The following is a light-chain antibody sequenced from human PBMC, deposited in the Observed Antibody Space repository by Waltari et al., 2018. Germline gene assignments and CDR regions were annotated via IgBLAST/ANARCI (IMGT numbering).Light chain of an antibody. J-gene: IGKJ1*01. CDR3: QQYGNSPPWT. CDR1: QSVSSSY. V-gene: IGKV3-20*01. Sequence: EIVLTQSPGTLSLSPGEGATLSCRASQSVSSSYLAWYQQKPGQAPRLLIYGASSRANGTPNRFSGRGSGTDFTLTISRLEPEDSAVYYCQQYGNSPPWTFGQGTKVEIK. CDR2: GAS.